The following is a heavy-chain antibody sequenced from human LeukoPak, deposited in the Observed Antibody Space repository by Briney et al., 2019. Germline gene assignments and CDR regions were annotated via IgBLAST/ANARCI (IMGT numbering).Heavy chain of an antibody. CDR2: INAGNGNT. D-gene: IGHD1-20*01. CDR1: GYTFTSYA. V-gene: IGHV1-3*01. CDR3: ARDNWNDHWFDP. J-gene: IGHJ5*02. Sequence: VASVKVSFTASGYTFTSYAMHWVRQAPGQRLEWMGWINAGNGNTKYSQKFQGRVTITADESTSTAYMELSSLRSEDTAVYYCARDNWNDHWFDPWGQGTLVTVSS.